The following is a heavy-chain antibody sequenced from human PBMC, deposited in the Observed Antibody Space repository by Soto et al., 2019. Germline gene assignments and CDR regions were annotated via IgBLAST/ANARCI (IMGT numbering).Heavy chain of an antibody. CDR2: VYYTGGT. J-gene: IGHJ4*02. D-gene: IGHD1-26*01. CDR3: VRWVGHFDF. V-gene: IGHV4-59*03. Sequence: QVQLQESGPGLVKPSETLSLTCSVSGGSISTFHWSWIRQPPGKGPEWIGYVYYTGGTNYNPSFTSRVTISVDTSKNQFSLKLASVTAADTAVYYCVRWVGHFDFWGQGTLVTVSS. CDR1: GGSISTFH.